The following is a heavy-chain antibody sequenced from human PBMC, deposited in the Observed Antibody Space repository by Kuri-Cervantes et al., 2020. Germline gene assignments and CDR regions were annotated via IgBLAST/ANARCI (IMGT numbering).Heavy chain of an antibody. V-gene: IGHV1-69*06. CDR3: ASGGYDTSGFDY. J-gene: IGHJ4*02. Sequence: SVKVSCKASGGTFSSYAISWVRQAPGQGLEWMGGIIPIFGTANYAQKFQGRVTITADKSTSTAYMELSSLRSEDTAVYYCASGGYDTSGFDYWGQGTLVTVSS. D-gene: IGHD3-22*01. CDR2: IIPIFGTA. CDR1: GGTFSSYA.